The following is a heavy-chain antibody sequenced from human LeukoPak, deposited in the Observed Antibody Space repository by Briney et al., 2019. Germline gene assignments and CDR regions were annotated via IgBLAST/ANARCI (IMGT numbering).Heavy chain of an antibody. D-gene: IGHD1-26*01. J-gene: IGHJ5*01. V-gene: IGHV3-74*01. CDR1: GFSFSTHW. Sequence: QTGGSLRLSCAASGFSFSTHWMHWVRQAPGKGLVWVSRIHSDGSVTNYADSVKGRFTISRDNAKNTLYLQTNSLRAEDTAVYYCVRIIVGASNWFDSWGQGTLVTVSS. CDR2: IHSDGSVT. CDR3: VRIIVGASNWFDS.